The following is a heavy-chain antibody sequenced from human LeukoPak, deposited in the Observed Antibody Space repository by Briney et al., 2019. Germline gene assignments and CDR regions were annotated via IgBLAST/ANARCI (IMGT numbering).Heavy chain of an antibody. J-gene: IGHJ4*02. V-gene: IGHV3-33*01. CDR1: GFTFSSYG. D-gene: IGHD6-13*01. Sequence: GRSLRLSCAASGFTFSSYGMHWVRQAQGKGLEWVAVIWYDGSNKYYADSVKGRFTISRDNSKNTLYLQMNSLRAEDTAVYYCARDYRYSSSWSTFDYWGQGTLVTVSS. CDR2: IWYDGSNK. CDR3: ARDYRYSSSWSTFDY.